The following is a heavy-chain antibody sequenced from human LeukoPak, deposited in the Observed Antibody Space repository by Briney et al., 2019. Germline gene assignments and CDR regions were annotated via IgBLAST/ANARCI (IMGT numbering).Heavy chain of an antibody. CDR1: GYTFTSYD. V-gene: IGHV1-8*01. J-gene: IGHJ6*03. D-gene: IGHD3-10*01. CDR2: MNPNSGNT. CDR3: AISRDYYGSGSLLRYYYYMDV. Sequence: ASVKVSCKASGYTFTSYDINWVRQATGQGLEWMGWMNPNSGNTGYAQKFQGRVTMTRNTSISTAYMELSSLRSEDTAVYYCAISRDYYGSGSLLRYYYYMDVWGKGTTVTVSS.